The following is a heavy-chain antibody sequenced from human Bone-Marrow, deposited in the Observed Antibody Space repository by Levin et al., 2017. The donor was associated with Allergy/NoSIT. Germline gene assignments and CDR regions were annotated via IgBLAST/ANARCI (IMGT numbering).Heavy chain of an antibody. Sequence: SETLSLSCDVSGFSITSDYYWAWIRQSPATGLEWIGSIYHSGGTYYNPSLRSRVTISRDKSMNQFSLEVTSVTAADTAVYYCARAHPGGRADYWGQGILVTVSS. D-gene: IGHD3-10*01. J-gene: IGHJ4*02. CDR1: GFSITSDYY. V-gene: IGHV4-38-2*01. CDR3: ARAHPGGRADY. CDR2: IYHSGGT.